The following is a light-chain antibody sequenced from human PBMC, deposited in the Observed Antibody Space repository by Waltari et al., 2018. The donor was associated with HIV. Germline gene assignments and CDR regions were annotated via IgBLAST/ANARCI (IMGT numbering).Light chain of an antibody. V-gene: IGLV3-21*04. Sequence: SYVLTQPPSVSVAPGKTARTTCGGNNIGSKSVHWDQQKPGQAPVLVSYYDSDRPSGIPERFSGSKSGNTATLTISRVEAGDEADYYCQVWDSSSDHVVFGGGTKLTVL. CDR1: NIGSKS. J-gene: IGLJ2*01. CDR3: QVWDSSSDHVV. CDR2: YDS.